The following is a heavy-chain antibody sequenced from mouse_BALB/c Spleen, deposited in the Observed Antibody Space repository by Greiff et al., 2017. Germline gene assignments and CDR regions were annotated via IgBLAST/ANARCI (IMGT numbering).Heavy chain of an antibody. CDR3: ARDLYYYGSSFAY. V-gene: IGHV2-6-7*01. CDR1: GFSLTGYG. D-gene: IGHD1-1*01. CDR2: IWGDGST. Sequence: VKVVESGPGLVAPSQSLSITCTVSGFSLTGYGVNWVRQPPGKGLEWLGMIWGDGSTDYNSALKSRLSISKDNSKSQVFLKMNSLQTDDTARYYCARDLYYYGSSFAYWGQGTLVTVSA. J-gene: IGHJ3*01.